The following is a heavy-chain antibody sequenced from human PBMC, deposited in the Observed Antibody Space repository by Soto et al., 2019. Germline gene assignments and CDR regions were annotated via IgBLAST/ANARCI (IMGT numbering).Heavy chain of an antibody. V-gene: IGHV3-48*02. D-gene: IGHD6-19*01. CDR1: GFTLTTYS. Sequence: GVLRLSCAVSGFTLTTYSMNWVRQAPGKGLEWISFINKNGFTIYYADSVKGRFTISRDYAKNSLYLQMDSLRHEDTAVYYCARGAVTGTSLFDYWGLGTLVTVSS. CDR2: INKNGFTI. CDR3: ARGAVTGTSLFDY. J-gene: IGHJ4*02.